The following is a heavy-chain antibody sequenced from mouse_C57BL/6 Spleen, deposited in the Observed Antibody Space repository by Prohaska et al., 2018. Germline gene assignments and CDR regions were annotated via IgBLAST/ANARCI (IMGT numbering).Heavy chain of an antibody. CDR1: GLTFSGTW. V-gene: IGHV11-2*01. CDR3: VRRAGWYIDY. D-gene: IGHD1-1*02. Sequence: EVQLLETGGGLVQPGGSRGFPCEGSGLTFSGTWLSWVRTTPGKTLEWIGDINSDGSAINYARSIKDRCTIFRDNDKSTLYLQMSSVRSEDTAAYFCVRRAGWYIDYWCQGTTLTVSS. CDR2: INSDGSAI. J-gene: IGHJ2*01.